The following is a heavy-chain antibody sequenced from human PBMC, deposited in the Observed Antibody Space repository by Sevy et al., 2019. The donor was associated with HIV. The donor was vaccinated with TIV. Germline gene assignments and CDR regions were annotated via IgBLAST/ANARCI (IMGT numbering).Heavy chain of an antibody. D-gene: IGHD1-1*01. Sequence: GGSLRLSCAASGFTFSSYSMNWVRQAPGKGLEWVSSISSSSSYIYYANSVKGRFTISRDNAKNSLYLQMNSLRAEDTAVYYCARDRGQYDIDPYAFDIWGQGTMVTVSS. CDR2: ISSSSSYI. CDR3: ARDRGQYDIDPYAFDI. V-gene: IGHV3-21*01. J-gene: IGHJ3*02. CDR1: GFTFSSYS.